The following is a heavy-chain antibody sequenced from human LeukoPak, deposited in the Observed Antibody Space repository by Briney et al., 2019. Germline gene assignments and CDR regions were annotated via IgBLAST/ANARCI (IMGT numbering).Heavy chain of an antibody. V-gene: IGHV4-61*02. CDR3: ARASPYGSGSHMDV. J-gene: IGHJ6*03. CDR1: GGSISSGTYY. D-gene: IGHD3-10*01. Sequence: SETLSLTCTVSGGSISSGTYYWNWIRQPAGKGLEWIGRIYTSGSTNYNPSLKSRVTISVDTSKNQFSLRLNSVTAADTAVYYCARASPYGSGSHMDVWGKGTTVTISS. CDR2: IYTSGST.